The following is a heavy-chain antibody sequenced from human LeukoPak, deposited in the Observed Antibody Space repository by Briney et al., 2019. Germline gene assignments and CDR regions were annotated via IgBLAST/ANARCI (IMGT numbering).Heavy chain of an antibody. CDR1: GFTFSSYS. CDR2: ISSSSSYI. V-gene: IGHV3-21*01. J-gene: IGHJ5*02. CDR3: ARSSDCSGGSCYSGGWFDP. D-gene: IGHD2-15*01. Sequence: PGGSLRLSCAASGFTFSSYSMNWVRQAPGKGLEWVSAISSSSSYIYYADSVKGRFTISRDNAKNSLYLQMNSLRAEDTAVYYYARSSDCSGGSCYSGGWFDPWGQGTLVTVSS.